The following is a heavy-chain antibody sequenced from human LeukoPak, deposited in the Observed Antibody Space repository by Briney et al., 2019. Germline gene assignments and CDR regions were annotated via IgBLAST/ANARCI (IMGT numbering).Heavy chain of an antibody. J-gene: IGHJ4*02. Sequence: ASVKVSCKASGYTFTGYYMHWVRQAPGQGLEWMGRINPNSGGTNYAQKFQGRVTMTRDTSISTAYMELSRLRSDDTAVYYCARGASRWLQSYADYWGQGTLVTVSS. CDR2: INPNSGGT. D-gene: IGHD5-24*01. CDR1: GYTFTGYY. CDR3: ARGASRWLQSYADY. V-gene: IGHV1-2*06.